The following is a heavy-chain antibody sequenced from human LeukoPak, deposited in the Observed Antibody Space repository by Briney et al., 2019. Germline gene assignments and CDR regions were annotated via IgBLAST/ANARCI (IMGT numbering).Heavy chain of an antibody. J-gene: IGHJ2*01. V-gene: IGHV1-2*04. CDR3: AREPNWGAWYFDL. Sequence: ASVKVSCKASGYTFTGYYMHWVRQAPGQGLEWMGWINPNSGGANYAQKFQGWVTMTRDTSISTAYVELSRLRSDDTAVYYCAREPNWGAWYFDLWGRGTLVTVSS. CDR2: INPNSGGA. D-gene: IGHD7-27*01. CDR1: GYTFTGYY.